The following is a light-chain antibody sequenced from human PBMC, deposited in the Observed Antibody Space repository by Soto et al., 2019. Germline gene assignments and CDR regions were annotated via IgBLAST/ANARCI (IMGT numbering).Light chain of an antibody. CDR3: QQANSFPIT. J-gene: IGKJ5*01. CDR2: AAS. CDR1: QGVSSW. Sequence: IQMTQSPSAVSASGGDRVTITCRASQGVSSWLTWYQQKPGKAPKLLIYAASSLQSGVPSRFSGSGSGTDVTLTITSLQPEDYATYYCQQANSFPITLGQGTRLEIK. V-gene: IGKV1D-12*01.